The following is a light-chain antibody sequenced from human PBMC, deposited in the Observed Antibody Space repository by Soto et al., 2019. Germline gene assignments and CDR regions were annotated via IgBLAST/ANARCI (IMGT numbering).Light chain of an antibody. CDR1: SSNIGAGFD. J-gene: IGLJ2*01. V-gene: IGLV1-40*01. Sequence: QSVLTQPPSVSGAPGQRVTISCTGNSSNIGAGFDVHWYQQLPGTAPQLLIYGNINRPSGAPDRFSGSKSGTSASLAITGLQAEDEADYYCHSYDSSLSGVVFGGGTKLTVL. CDR3: HSYDSSLSGVV. CDR2: GNI.